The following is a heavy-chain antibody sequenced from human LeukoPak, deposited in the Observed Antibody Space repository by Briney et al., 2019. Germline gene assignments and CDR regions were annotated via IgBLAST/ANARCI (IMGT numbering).Heavy chain of an antibody. CDR2: ISSSSSTI. J-gene: IGHJ4*02. CDR3: AGSYSPDGYFEK. CDR1: GFTFSMYG. D-gene: IGHD4-11*01. V-gene: IGHV3-48*01. Sequence: GGSLRLSCAASGFTFSMYGMNWVRQAPGKGLEWVSYISSSSSTIYYADSVKGRFTISRDNAKNSLYLQMNSLRAEDTAVYYCAGSYSPDGYFEKWGRGTLVTVSS.